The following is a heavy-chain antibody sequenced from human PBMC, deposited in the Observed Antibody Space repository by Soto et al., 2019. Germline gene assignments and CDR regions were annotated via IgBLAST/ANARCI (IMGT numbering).Heavy chain of an antibody. CDR1: GYTFTSYG. CDR3: ARYYDFWSGSVRFDP. CDR2: ISAYNGNT. Sequence: ASVKVSCKASGYTFTSYGISWVRQAPGQGLEWMGWISAYNGNTNYAQKLQGRVTMTTDTSTSTAYMELRSLRSDDTAVYYCARYYDFWSGSVRFDPWGQGTLVTVSS. D-gene: IGHD3-3*01. V-gene: IGHV1-18*01. J-gene: IGHJ5*02.